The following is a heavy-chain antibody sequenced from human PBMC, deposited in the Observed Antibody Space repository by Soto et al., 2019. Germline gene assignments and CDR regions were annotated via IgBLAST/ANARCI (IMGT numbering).Heavy chain of an antibody. CDR1: VFTFISYA. J-gene: IGHJ4*01. CDR2: ISGNSGKT. Sequence: GGSLRLSCTSSVFTFISYAMSWVRQAPGKELEWVSTISGNSGKTNYAESVKGRFSISRDNSKNTVHLQLDSLRAEDTAVYFCAKLGFVLMELYYFHQWGHGTLVTVSS. V-gene: IGHV3-23*01. D-gene: IGHD2-8*01. CDR3: AKLGFVLMELYYFHQ.